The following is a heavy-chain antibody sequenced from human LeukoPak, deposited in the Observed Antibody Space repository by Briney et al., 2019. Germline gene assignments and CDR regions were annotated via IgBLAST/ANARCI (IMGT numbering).Heavy chain of an antibody. D-gene: IGHD6-13*01. V-gene: IGHV3-30*04. CDR3: ARAHSSSWHYYYYYYMDV. Sequence: PGGSLRLSCAASGFTFSSYAMHWVRQAPGKGLEWVAVISYDGSNKYYADSVKGRFTISRDNSKNTLYLQMNSLRAEDTAVYYCARAHSSSWHYYYYYYMDVWGKGTTVTVSS. CDR2: ISYDGSNK. J-gene: IGHJ6*03. CDR1: GFTFSSYA.